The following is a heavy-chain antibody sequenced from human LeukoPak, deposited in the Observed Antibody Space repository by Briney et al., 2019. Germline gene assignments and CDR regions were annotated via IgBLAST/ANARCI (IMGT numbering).Heavy chain of an antibody. D-gene: IGHD1-26*01. CDR2: TYYRSKWYN. J-gene: IGHJ3*02. V-gene: IGHV6-1*01. Sequence: RTYYRSKWYNDFAVSVKSRITISPDTSKNQVSLQLSSVTPEDTAVYYCAGYSGTYYAAFDIWGQGTMVTVSS. CDR3: AGYSGTYYAAFDI.